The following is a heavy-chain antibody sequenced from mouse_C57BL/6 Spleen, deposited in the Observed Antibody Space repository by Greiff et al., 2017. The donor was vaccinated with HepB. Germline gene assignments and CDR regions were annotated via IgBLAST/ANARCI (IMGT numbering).Heavy chain of an antibody. CDR1: GYTFTSYW. Sequence: VQLQQSGAELVRPGSSVKLSCKASGYTFTSYWMHWVKQRPIQGLEWIGNIDPSDSETHYNQKFKDKATLTVDKSSSTAYMQLSSLTSEDSAVYYLASIMVTPHAMDYWGQGTSVTVSS. V-gene: IGHV1-52*01. D-gene: IGHD2-2*01. CDR2: IDPSDSET. J-gene: IGHJ4*01. CDR3: ASIMVTPHAMDY.